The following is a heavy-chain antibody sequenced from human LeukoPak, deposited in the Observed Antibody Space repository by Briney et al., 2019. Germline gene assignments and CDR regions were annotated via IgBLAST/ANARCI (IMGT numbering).Heavy chain of an antibody. D-gene: IGHD5-12*01. V-gene: IGHV3-7*01. CDR2: IKQDGSEK. J-gene: IGHJ4*02. CDR3: ARDFLGDNGYDEAYFDY. Sequence: HPGGSLRLSCAASGFTFSSYWMSWVRQAPGKGLEWVANIKQDGSEKYYVDSVKGRFTISRDNAKNSLYLQMNSLRAEDTAVYYCARDFLGDNGYDEAYFDYWGQGTLVTVSS. CDR1: GFTFSSYW.